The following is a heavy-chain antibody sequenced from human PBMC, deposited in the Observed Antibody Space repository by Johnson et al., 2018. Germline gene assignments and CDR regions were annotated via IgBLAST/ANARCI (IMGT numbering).Heavy chain of an antibody. Sequence: QVRLVESGGGVVQPGRSLRLSCAASGFIFSSYGMHWVRQAPGKGLEWVAVIWSDGSNKYYADSVKGRVTISRDNSKNTLYLQMKSLGAEDTALYYCARGPYYYDSSGPNYYYYMDVWGKGTTVTVSS. CDR3: ARGPYYYDSSGPNYYYYMDV. CDR2: IWSDGSNK. D-gene: IGHD3-22*01. CDR1: GFIFSSYG. V-gene: IGHV3-33*01. J-gene: IGHJ6*03.